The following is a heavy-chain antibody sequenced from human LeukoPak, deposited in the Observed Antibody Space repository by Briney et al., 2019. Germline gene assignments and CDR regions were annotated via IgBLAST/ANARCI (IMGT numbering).Heavy chain of an antibody. CDR2: INPNSGGT. Sequence: GPVKVSCKASGYTFTGYYMHWVRQAPGQGLEWMGWINPNSGGTNYAQKFQGRVTMTRDTSISTAYMELSRLRSDDTAVYYCARLRGAVAGTVLGYWGQGTLVTVSS. D-gene: IGHD6-19*01. CDR1: GYTFTGYY. J-gene: IGHJ4*02. V-gene: IGHV1-2*02. CDR3: ARLRGAVAGTVLGY.